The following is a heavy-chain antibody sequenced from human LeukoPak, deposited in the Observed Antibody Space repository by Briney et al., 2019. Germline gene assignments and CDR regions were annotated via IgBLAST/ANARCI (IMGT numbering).Heavy chain of an antibody. D-gene: IGHD5-18*01. CDR3: AREGGETAMVPYYFDY. CDR1: GGTFSSYA. J-gene: IGHJ4*02. CDR2: IIPILGIA. Sequence: ASVKVSCKASGGTFSSYAISWVRQAPGQGLEWMGRIIPILGIANYAQKFQGRVTITADKSTSTAYMELSSLRSEDTAVYYCAREGGETAMVPYYFDYWGQGTLVTVSS. V-gene: IGHV1-69*04.